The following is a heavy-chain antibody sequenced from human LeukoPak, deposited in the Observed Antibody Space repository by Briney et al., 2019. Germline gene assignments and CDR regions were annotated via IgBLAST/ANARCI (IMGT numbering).Heavy chain of an antibody. CDR3: AREGAGTLDY. J-gene: IGHJ4*02. D-gene: IGHD1-1*01. CDR1: GXTFSSYW. Sequence: GGSLRLSCAASGXTFSSYWMSWIRQAPGKGLEWAANIKQHGSDEYYVDSVKGRFTISRDNAKNSLSLQMNSLRAEDTAVYYCAREGAGTLDYWGQGTLVTVSS. V-gene: IGHV3-7*04. CDR2: IKQHGSDE.